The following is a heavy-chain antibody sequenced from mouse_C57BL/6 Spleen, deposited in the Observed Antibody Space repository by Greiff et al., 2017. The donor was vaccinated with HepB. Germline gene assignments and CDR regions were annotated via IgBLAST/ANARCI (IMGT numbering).Heavy chain of an antibody. J-gene: IGHJ1*03. V-gene: IGHV1-50*01. CDR1: GYTFTSYW. Sequence: VQLQQPGAELVKPGASVKLSCKASGYTFTSYWMQWVKQRPGQGLEWIGEIDPSDSYTNYNQKFKGKATLTVDTSSSTAYMQRSSLTSEDSAVYYCANYYGSSSWYFDVWGTGTTVTVYS. CDR2: IDPSDSYT. CDR3: ANYYGSSSWYFDV. D-gene: IGHD1-1*01.